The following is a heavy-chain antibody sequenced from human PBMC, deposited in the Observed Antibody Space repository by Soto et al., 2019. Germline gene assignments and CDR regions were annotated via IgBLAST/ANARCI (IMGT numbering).Heavy chain of an antibody. D-gene: IGHD6-13*01. CDR3: TRDNGNSKIYYYYGMDV. CDR2: IRSKAYGGTT. J-gene: IGHJ6*02. V-gene: IGHV3-49*04. Sequence: LAWTASGFMFGEYAMSWVGQGPGKGLEWVGFIRSKAYGGTTEYAASVKGRFTISRDDSKSIAYLQMNSLKTEDTAVYYCTRDNGNSKIYYYYGMDVWGQGTTVTSP. CDR1: GFMFGEYA.